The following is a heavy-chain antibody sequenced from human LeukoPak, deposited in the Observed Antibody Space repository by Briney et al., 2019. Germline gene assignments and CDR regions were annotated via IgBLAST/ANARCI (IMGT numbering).Heavy chain of an antibody. J-gene: IGHJ4*02. V-gene: IGHV4-39*01. CDR1: GGSISSSSYY. D-gene: IGHD6-19*01. Sequence: SETLPLTCTVSGGSISSSSYYWGWIRQPPGKGLEWIGSIYYSGSTYYNPSLKSRVTISVDTSKNQFSLKLSSVTAADTAVYYCARHVVAVAGTLDYFDYWGQGTLVTVSS. CDR2: IYYSGST. CDR3: ARHVVAVAGTLDYFDY.